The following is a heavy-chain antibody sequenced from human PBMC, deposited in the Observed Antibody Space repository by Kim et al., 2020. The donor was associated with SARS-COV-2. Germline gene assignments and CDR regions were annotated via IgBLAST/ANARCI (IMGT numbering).Heavy chain of an antibody. D-gene: IGHD2-21*01. J-gene: IGHJ4*02. CDR2: IHSSSGDT. CDR3: ARTTSPDLGAITDY. Sequence: ASVKVSCKASGYTFSDYYIHWVRQAPGRGLEWIGRIHSSSGDTNTKYTQEFQGRVTMTTDTSISTSYMELWRLGSDDTALYYCARTTSPDLGAITDYWGQ. V-gene: IGHV1-2*06. CDR1: GYTFSDYY.